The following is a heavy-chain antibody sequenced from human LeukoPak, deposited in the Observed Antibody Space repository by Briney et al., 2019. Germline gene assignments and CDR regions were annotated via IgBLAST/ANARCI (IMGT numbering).Heavy chain of an antibody. J-gene: IGHJ3*02. D-gene: IGHD2-21*01. V-gene: IGHV3-74*01. CDR1: AFTFSNHW. CDR2: ISSDGSRT. CDR3: VRDGMVIPYAFDI. Sequence: QPGGSLRLSCAASAFTFSNHWMHWVRQAPGKGLVLVSDISSDGSRTFYADSVKGRFIITRDNAKNTVYLQMNSLRAEDTAVYYCVRDGMVIPYAFDIWGQGTMVTVSS.